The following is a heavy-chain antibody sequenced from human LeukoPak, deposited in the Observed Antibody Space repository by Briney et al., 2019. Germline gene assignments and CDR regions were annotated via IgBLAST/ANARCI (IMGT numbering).Heavy chain of an antibody. J-gene: IGHJ4*02. V-gene: IGHV3-48*03. CDR2: ISSSATNI. Sequence: GGSLRLSCAASGFTFTSYIMNWVRQAAGKGLEWISYISSSATNIHYADSVKGRFTISRDNAQKSVCLQMHSLRVEDTAVYYCARGGISFAYWGQGTLVTVSS. CDR1: GFTFTSYI. CDR3: ARGGISFAY.